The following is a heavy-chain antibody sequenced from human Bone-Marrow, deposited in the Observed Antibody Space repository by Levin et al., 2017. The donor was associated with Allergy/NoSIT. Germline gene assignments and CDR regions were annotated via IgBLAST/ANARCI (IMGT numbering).Heavy chain of an antibody. CDR3: ATHPTTVLTSYLDY. J-gene: IGHJ4*02. CDR1: GDTFNSYP. CDR2: IIPMSATT. Sequence: SVKVSCKASGDTFNSYPVTWVRQAPGQGPEWMGGIIPMSATTKYAQKFQGRITITTDESTNTAYMELSSLRSEDTAVYYCATHPTTVLTSYLDYWGQGTLVTVSP. D-gene: IGHD4/OR15-4a*01. V-gene: IGHV1-69*05.